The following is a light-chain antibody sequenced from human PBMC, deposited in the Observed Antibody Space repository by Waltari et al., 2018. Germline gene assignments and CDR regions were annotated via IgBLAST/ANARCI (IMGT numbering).Light chain of an antibody. V-gene: IGKV3-20*01. Sequence: EIVLTQSTGTLSLFLGERAPLPCRALQSVSNIYLSWYQQKPGQAPRLLIYGASSRATGIPDRFSGSVSGTDFTLTISRLEPEDFAVYHCQEYVSSSRATFGGGTKVEIK. CDR1: QSVSNIY. CDR2: GAS. J-gene: IGKJ4*01. CDR3: QEYVSSSRAT.